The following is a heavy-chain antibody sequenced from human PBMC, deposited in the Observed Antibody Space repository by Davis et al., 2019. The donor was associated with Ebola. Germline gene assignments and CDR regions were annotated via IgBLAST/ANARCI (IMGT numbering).Heavy chain of an antibody. CDR2: INPSDGYT. D-gene: IGHD6-19*01. V-gene: IGHV1-46*01. Sequence: ASVQVSCKASGYIFTSHYMHWVRQAPGQGLEWMGIINPSDGYTTYAQSFQGRVTMTRDTSTSTVFMEMSSLKTDDAAVYFCAKGPLSNGWYAGGFDIWGQGTMVTVSS. CDR3: AKGPLSNGWYAGGFDI. CDR1: GYIFTSHY. J-gene: IGHJ3*02.